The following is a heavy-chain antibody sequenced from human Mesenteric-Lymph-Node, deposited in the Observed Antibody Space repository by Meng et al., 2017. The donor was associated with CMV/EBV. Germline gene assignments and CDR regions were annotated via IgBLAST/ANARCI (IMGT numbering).Heavy chain of an antibody. J-gene: IGHJ5*02. CDR1: GGSISSSDYY. D-gene: IGHD3-3*01. Sequence: SETLSLTCTVSGGSISSSDYYWGWIRQPPGKGLEWIGTIYYSGSTYYNPSLKSRVTISVDTSKNQFSLKLSSVTAADTAVYYCARERGVYYDFWSGRTGWFDPWGQGTLVTVSS. CDR3: ARERGVYYDFWSGRTGWFDP. CDR2: IYYSGST. V-gene: IGHV4-39*07.